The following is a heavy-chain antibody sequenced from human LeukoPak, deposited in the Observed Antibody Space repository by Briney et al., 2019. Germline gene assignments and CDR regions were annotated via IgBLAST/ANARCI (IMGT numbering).Heavy chain of an antibody. J-gene: IGHJ6*04. Sequence: GGSLRLSCAASGFTFSSYSMNWVRQAPGKGLEWVSSISSSSSYIYYADSVKGRFTISGDNAKNSLYLQMNSLRAEDTAVYYCARDNYGSGSTTEPGGSYYYYGMDVWGKGTTVTVSS. V-gene: IGHV3-21*01. D-gene: IGHD3-10*01. CDR1: GFTFSSYS. CDR2: ISSSSSYI. CDR3: ARDNYGSGSTTEPGGSYYYYGMDV.